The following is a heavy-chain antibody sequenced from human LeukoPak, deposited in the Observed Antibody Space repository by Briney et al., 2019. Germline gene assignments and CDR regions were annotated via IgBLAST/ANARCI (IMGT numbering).Heavy chain of an antibody. CDR1: GLTFSSYA. Sequence: PGGSLRLSCAASGLTFSSYAMSCVRQAPGKGLEWVSAIIGIGDSTYYADSVKGRFTISRDNSKNPLYLKMNRLRAEDTAVYYCAKGALSYYFDYWGQGTLVTVSS. D-gene: IGHD3-10*01. V-gene: IGHV3-23*01. J-gene: IGHJ4*02. CDR3: AKGALSYYFDY. CDR2: IIGIGDST.